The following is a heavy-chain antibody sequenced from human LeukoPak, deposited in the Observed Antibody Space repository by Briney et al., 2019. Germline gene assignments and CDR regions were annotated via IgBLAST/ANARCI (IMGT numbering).Heavy chain of an antibody. CDR1: GYTFTGYY. V-gene: IGHV1-2*02. CDR3: ARSRSSVAGEDFDY. CDR2: INPNSGGT. D-gene: IGHD6-19*01. J-gene: IGHJ4*02. Sequence: ASVKVSCKASGYTFTGYYMHWVRQAPGQGLEWMGWINPNSGGTDYAQKFQGRVTMTRDTSISTAYMELSRLRSDDTAVYYCARSRSSVAGEDFDYWGQGTLVTVSS.